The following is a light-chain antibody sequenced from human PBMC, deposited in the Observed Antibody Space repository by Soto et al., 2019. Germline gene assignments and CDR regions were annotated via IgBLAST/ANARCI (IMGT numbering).Light chain of an antibody. J-gene: IGKJ1*01. V-gene: IGKV3-20*01. Sequence: EIVLTQSPGTLSLSPGERVTLSCRASQSVSSTYLAWYQQKPGQAPRLLIYGASSRATGIPDRFSGSGSGTDFTLTINRREPEDFAVYYCQQYGSSPWTVGQGTKVEIK. CDR1: QSVSSTY. CDR3: QQYGSSPWT. CDR2: GAS.